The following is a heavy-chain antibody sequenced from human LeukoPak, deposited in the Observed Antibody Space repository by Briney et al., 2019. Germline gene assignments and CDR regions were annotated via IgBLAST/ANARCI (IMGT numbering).Heavy chain of an antibody. J-gene: IGHJ6*03. CDR1: GGSFSGYY. V-gene: IGHV4-34*01. CDR3: ARGRGITIFGVAPYYCYYYMDV. CDR2: INHSGST. D-gene: IGHD3-3*01. Sequence: SETLSLTCAVYGGSFSGYYWSWIRQPPGKGLEWIGEINHSGSTNYNPSLKSRVTISVDTSKNQFSLKLSSVTAADTAVYYCARGRGITIFGVAPYYCYYYMDVWGKGTTVTVSS.